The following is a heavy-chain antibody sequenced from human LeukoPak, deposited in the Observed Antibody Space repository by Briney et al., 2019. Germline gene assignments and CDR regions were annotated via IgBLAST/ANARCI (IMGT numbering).Heavy chain of an antibody. Sequence: SETLSLTCTVSGGSISSGGYYWSWIRQHPGKGLEWIGYIYYSGGTYYNPSLKSRVTISVDTSKNQFSLKLSSVTAADTAVYYSARAGEARGWYDYWGQGTLVTVSS. CDR3: ARAGEARGWYDY. J-gene: IGHJ4*02. D-gene: IGHD6-19*01. CDR2: IYYSGGT. V-gene: IGHV4-31*03. CDR1: GGSISSGGYY.